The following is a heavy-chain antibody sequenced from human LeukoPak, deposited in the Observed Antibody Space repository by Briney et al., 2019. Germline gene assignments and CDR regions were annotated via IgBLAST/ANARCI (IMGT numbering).Heavy chain of an antibody. V-gene: IGHV3-30-3*02. Sequence: GGSLRLSCAASGFTFSSYAMHWVRQAPGKGLEWVAVISYDGGNKYYADSVKGRFTISRDNSKSTLYLQMNSLRAEDTAVYYCAKKVADCSSTNCYFDYWGQGTLVTVSS. CDR2: ISYDGGNK. D-gene: IGHD2-2*01. CDR3: AKKVADCSSTNCYFDY. J-gene: IGHJ4*02. CDR1: GFTFSSYA.